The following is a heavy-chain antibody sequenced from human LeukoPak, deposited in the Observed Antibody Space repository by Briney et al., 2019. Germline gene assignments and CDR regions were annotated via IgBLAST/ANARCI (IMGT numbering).Heavy chain of an antibody. CDR3: ARGSGRLQYYYYYYMDV. CDR1: GGSFSGYY. Sequence: PSETLSLTCAVYGGSFSGYYWSWIRQPPGKGLEWIGDINHSGSTNYNPSLKSRVTISVDTSKNQFSLKLSSVTAADTAVYYCARGSGRLQYYYYYYMDVWGKGTTVTVSS. V-gene: IGHV4-34*01. J-gene: IGHJ6*03. CDR2: INHSGST. D-gene: IGHD4-11*01.